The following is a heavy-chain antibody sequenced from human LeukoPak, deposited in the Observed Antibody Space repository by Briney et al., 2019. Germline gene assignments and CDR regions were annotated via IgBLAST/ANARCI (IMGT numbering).Heavy chain of an antibody. CDR1: GGTFSSYA. CDR3: ARDGAHATQKDYYCYYGMDV. CDR2: IIPIFGTA. V-gene: IGHV1-69*01. Sequence: EASVKVSCKASGGTFSSYAISWVRQAPGQGLEWMGGIIPIFGTANYAQKFQGRVTITADESTSTAYMELSSLRSEDTAVYYCARDGAHATQKDYYCYYGMDVWGKGTTVTVSS. J-gene: IGHJ6*04. D-gene: IGHD3-16*01.